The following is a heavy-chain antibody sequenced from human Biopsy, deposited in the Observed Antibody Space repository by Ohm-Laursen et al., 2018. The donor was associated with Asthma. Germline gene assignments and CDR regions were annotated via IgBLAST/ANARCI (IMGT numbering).Heavy chain of an antibody. CDR3: ASYEVVTAILPMDV. CDR2: IKHDGTEK. V-gene: IGHV3-7*01. Sequence: SLRLSCAASGFTFGDYCMSWVRQVPGKGLEWVANIKHDGTEKNHVDSLKGRFTISRDNAKNSLYLQMNSLRAEDTAVYYCASYEVVTAILPMDVWGQGTTVTVSS. D-gene: IGHD2-21*02. CDR1: GFTFGDYC. J-gene: IGHJ6*02.